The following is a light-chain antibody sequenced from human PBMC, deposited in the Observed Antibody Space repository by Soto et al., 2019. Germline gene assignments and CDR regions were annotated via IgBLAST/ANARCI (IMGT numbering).Light chain of an antibody. CDR3: QQYNNWRLT. J-gene: IGKJ4*01. CDR2: GAS. V-gene: IGKV3-15*01. Sequence: EIVMTQSPATLSVSPGERATLSCRASQSVTSNLAWYQQQPGQAPRLLIYGASTRATGIPARLSGSGSGTEFTLTISSLQSEDFAVYYCQQYNNWRLTFGGGTKVEIK. CDR1: QSVTSN.